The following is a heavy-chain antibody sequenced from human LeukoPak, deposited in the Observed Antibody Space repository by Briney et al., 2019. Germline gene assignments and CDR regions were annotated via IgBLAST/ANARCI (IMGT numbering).Heavy chain of an antibody. CDR3: ARDAPTHPRWKVAAAGTHGMDV. Sequence: KPSETLSLTCTVSGGSISSYYWSRIRQPAGKGLEWIGRIYTSGSTNYNPSLKSRVTMSVDTSKNQFSLKLSSVTAADTAVYYCARDAPTHPRWKVAAAGTHGMDVWGQGTSVTVSS. CDR1: GGSISSYY. D-gene: IGHD6-13*01. J-gene: IGHJ6*02. CDR2: IYTSGST. V-gene: IGHV4-4*07.